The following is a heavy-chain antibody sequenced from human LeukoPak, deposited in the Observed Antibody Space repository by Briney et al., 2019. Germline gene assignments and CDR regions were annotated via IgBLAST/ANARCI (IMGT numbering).Heavy chain of an antibody. J-gene: IGHJ4*02. D-gene: IGHD3-9*01. CDR1: GFIFSSYS. V-gene: IGHV3-21*01. CDR2: ISSRSSYI. Sequence: PGGSLRLSCAASGFIFSSYSMNWVRQAPGKGLEWVSSISSRSSYIDYADSVKGRFTISRDNAKNSLYLQMNSLRAEDTAVYYCARDPGGIRYFDWLPPDYWGQGTLVTVSS. CDR3: ARDPGGIRYFDWLPPDY.